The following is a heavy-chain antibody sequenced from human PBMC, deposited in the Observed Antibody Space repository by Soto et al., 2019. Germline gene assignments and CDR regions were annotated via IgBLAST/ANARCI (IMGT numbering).Heavy chain of an antibody. D-gene: IGHD3-10*01. J-gene: IGHJ6*02. V-gene: IGHV3-21*06. CDR2: ISSGSSYI. CDR3: ARSSGGSGKLWNYYGMDV. CDR1: GFPFSSYS. Sequence: GGSLSLSCAASGFPFSSYSMNWVRQAPGKGLEWVSSISSGSSYIYYADSVKGRFTISRDNAKNSLYLQMNSLRAEDTAVYYCARSSGGSGKLWNYYGMDVWGQGTTVTVSS.